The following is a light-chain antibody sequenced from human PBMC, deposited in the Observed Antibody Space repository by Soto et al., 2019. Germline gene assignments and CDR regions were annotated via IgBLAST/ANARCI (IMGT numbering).Light chain of an antibody. CDR2: DAS. J-gene: IGKJ2*01. V-gene: IGKV3-11*01. CDR3: QQRSNWPLYT. CDR1: QSVSSY. Sequence: EIVLTQSPATLSLSPGERATLSCRASQSVSSYLAWYQQKPGQAPRLLIYDASNRATGIPARFSGSGSGTGFTLTISRLEPEDFAVYYCQQRSNWPLYTFGQGTKLEIK.